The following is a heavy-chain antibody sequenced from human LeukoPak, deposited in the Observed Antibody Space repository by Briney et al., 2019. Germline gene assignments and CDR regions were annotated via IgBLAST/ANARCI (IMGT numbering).Heavy chain of an antibody. J-gene: IGHJ6*02. CDR2: ISGSGTDT. CDR3: ARDYRGSYYYYYGMDV. CDR1: GLRFSGQY. Sequence: GGSLRLSCAASGLRFSGQYMIWIRQAPGKGLEWVAFISGSGTDTFYADSVKGRFFISKDNTRDSLSLQMTSLRAEDTAVYYCARDYRGSYYYYYGMDVWGQGTTVTVSS. V-gene: IGHV3-11*04. D-gene: IGHD1-26*01.